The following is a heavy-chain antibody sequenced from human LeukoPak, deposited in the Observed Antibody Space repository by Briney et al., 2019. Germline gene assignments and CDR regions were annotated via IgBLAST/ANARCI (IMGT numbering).Heavy chain of an antibody. CDR1: GYTSTGYY. CDR3: ARDRGGSGVHYFDY. CDR2: INPNSGGT. D-gene: IGHD3-10*01. V-gene: IGHV1-2*02. Sequence: ASXXXXXKASGYTSTGYYMHWVRQAPGQGLEWMGWINPNSGGTNYAQKFQGRVTMTRDTSISTAYMELSRLRSDDTAVYYCARDRGGSGVHYFDYWGQGTLVTVSS. J-gene: IGHJ4*02.